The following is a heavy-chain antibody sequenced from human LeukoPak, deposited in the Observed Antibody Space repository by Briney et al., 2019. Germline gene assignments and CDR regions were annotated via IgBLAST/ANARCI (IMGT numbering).Heavy chain of an antibody. V-gene: IGHV3-74*01. Sequence: GGSLRLSCAASGFTFSSYWMHWVRQAPGKGLVWVSRINTDRSSTNYADSVKGRFTISRDNAKNTLYLQMNSLRAEDTAVYYCARAERGGASLYWGQGTLVTVSS. J-gene: IGHJ4*02. CDR1: GFTFSSYW. CDR3: ARAERGGASLY. D-gene: IGHD1-26*01. CDR2: INTDRSST.